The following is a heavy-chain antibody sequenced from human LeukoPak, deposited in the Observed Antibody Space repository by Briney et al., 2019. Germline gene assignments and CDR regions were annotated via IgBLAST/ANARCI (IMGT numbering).Heavy chain of an antibody. CDR3: ARVPPSYYYYYMDV. V-gene: IGHV1-8*03. J-gene: IGHJ6*03. Sequence: ASVKVSCKASGYTFTSYDINWVRQATGQGLEWMGWMNPNSGNTGYAQKFQGRVTITRNTSISTAYMELSSLRSEDTAVYYCARVPPSYYYYYMDVWGKGTTVTVSS. CDR2: MNPNSGNT. CDR1: GYTFTSYD.